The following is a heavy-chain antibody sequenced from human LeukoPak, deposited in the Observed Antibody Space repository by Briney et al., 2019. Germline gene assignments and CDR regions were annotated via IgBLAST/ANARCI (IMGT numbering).Heavy chain of an antibody. CDR2: IYPGDSDT. CDR1: GYSFTSYW. J-gene: IGHJ4*02. CDR3: ARWTEGVVVPAARGNFDY. V-gene: IGHV5-51*01. Sequence: GESLKISCKGSGYSFTSYWIGWVRQMPGKGLEWMGIIYPGDSDTRYSPSFQGQVTISADKSISTAYLQWSSLKASDTVMYYCARWTEGVVVPAARGNFDYWGQGTLVTVSS. D-gene: IGHD2-2*01.